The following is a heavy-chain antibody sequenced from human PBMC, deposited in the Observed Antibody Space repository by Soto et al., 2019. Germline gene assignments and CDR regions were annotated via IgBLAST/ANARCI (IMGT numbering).Heavy chain of an antibody. CDR3: GRGPSPRAPPGGTPYYYAMDV. J-gene: IGHJ6*02. CDR2: MNPINGAT. D-gene: IGHD2-15*01. V-gene: IGHV1-8*02. CDR1: GYDFTAYD. Sequence: GASVKVSCKASGYDFTAYDINWVRQASGQGLEWMGWMNPINGATGSARRFQGRVSMTRNTATGTAYLELTSLRSDDSAVYYCGRGPSPRAPPGGTPYYYAMDVWGQGTTATVSS.